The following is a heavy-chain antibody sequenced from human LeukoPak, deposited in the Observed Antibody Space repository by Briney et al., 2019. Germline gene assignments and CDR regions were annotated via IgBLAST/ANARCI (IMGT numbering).Heavy chain of an antibody. Sequence: PSETLSLTCAVSGGSISSSNWWGWVRQRPGKGLEWIGEIYHSGSTNYNPSLKSRVTISVDKSKHHLSLTLSSVAAADTAVYYCAITGWRWFDPWGQGTLVTVSS. CDR1: GGSISSSNW. V-gene: IGHV4-4*02. CDR2: IYHSGST. CDR3: AITGWRWFDP. J-gene: IGHJ5*02. D-gene: IGHD2-8*02.